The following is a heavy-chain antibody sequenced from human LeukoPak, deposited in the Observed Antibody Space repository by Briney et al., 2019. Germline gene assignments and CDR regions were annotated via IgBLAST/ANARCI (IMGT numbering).Heavy chain of an antibody. V-gene: IGHV4-38-2*02. J-gene: IGHJ5*02. Sequence: PSETLSLTCTVSGYSISSIHCWGWIRQPPGKGLEWIGSIYYSGSTYYNPSLKSRVTISVDTSKNQFSLKLSSVTAADTAVYYCARDVDYYDSSGYRWFDPWGQGTLVTVSS. CDR3: ARDVDYYDSSGYRWFDP. D-gene: IGHD3-22*01. CDR2: IYYSGST. CDR1: GYSISSIHC.